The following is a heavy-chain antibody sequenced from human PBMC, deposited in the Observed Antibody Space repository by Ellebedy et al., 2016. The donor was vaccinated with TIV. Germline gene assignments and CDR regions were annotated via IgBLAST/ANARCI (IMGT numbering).Heavy chain of an antibody. CDR2: IDWDDDE. Sequence: SGPTLVKPTQTLTLTRTFSGFSLSTTGVGVGWIRQPPGKALEWLARIDWDDDEYYSTSLKTRLTISKDTSKNQVVLTMTNMDPVDTATYYCARRLYNWNDEGAFDVWGQGTMVTVSS. D-gene: IGHD1-1*01. V-gene: IGHV2-70*11. CDR3: ARRLYNWNDEGAFDV. CDR1: GFSLSTTGVG. J-gene: IGHJ3*01.